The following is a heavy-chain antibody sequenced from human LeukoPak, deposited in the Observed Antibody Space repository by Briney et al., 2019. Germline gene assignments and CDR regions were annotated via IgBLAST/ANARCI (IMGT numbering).Heavy chain of an antibody. CDR1: GDSITSRTYY. D-gene: IGHD5-24*01. CDR2: IYYSGST. J-gene: IGHJ4*02. V-gene: IGHV4-39*07. Sequence: SETLSLTCTVSGDSITSRTYYWGWIRQPPGKGLEWIGTIYYSGSTYYNPSLKSRVTISVDTSKNQFSLKLSSVTAADTAVYYCARDGVEMATIDWGQGTLVTVSS. CDR3: ARDGVEMATID.